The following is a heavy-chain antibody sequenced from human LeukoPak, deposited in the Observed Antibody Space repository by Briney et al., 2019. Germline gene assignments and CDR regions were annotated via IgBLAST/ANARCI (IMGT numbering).Heavy chain of an antibody. J-gene: IGHJ4*02. V-gene: IGHV3-15*01. CDR2: IRADGTT. CDR1: TFSFTNAW. D-gene: IGHD1-14*01. Sequence: LRPAWAAATFSFTNAWMSWDSQVPRNVMEWVARIRADGTTDYAAPVKGRFTISRDDSMNTLSLQMDSLKTGDTAVYYCAADVPSPLAQIDYWGQGTPVTVSS. CDR3: AADVPSPLAQIDY.